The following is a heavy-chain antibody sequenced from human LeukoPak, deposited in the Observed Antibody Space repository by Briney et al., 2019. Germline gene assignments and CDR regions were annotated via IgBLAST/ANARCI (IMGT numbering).Heavy chain of an antibody. CDR1: GFTFSSYW. V-gene: IGHV3-7*01. Sequence: PGGSLRLSCAASGFTFSSYWMSWVRQAPGKGLEWVANIKQDGSEKYYVDSVKGRFTISRDNAKNSLYLQMNSLRAEDTAVYYCARDSSGYYGTDGSFDYWGQGTLVTVSS. CDR3: ARDSSGYYGTDGSFDY. CDR2: IKQDGSEK. J-gene: IGHJ4*02. D-gene: IGHD3-22*01.